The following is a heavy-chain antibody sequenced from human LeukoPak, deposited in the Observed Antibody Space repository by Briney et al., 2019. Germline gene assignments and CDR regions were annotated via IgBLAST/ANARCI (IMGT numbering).Heavy chain of an antibody. J-gene: IGHJ4*02. D-gene: IGHD3-10*01. CDR3: AREGGSGTSYYFDY. CDR1: GGTFSSYA. Sequence: GASVKVSCKASGGTFSSYAISWVRQAPGQGLEWMGIINPSGGSTSYAQKFQGRVTMTRDTSTSTVYMELSSLRSEDTAVYYCAREGGSGTSYYFDYWGQGTLVTVSS. V-gene: IGHV1-46*01. CDR2: INPSGGST.